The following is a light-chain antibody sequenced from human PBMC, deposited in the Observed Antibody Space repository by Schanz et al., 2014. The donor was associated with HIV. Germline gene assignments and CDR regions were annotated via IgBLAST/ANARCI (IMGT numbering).Light chain of an antibody. CDR1: AFNVGQNY. J-gene: IGLJ3*02. CDR2: GTH. V-gene: IGLV1-51*01. CDR3: GTWDSSLSVWV. Sequence: QSVLTQPPSVSAAPGQRVTISCSGSAFNVGQNYVSWYQQLPGTAPKLLIYGTHDRLSEIPDRFSGSKTGTSATLAIVGLQTGDEADYYCGTWDSSLSVWVFGGGTKLTVL.